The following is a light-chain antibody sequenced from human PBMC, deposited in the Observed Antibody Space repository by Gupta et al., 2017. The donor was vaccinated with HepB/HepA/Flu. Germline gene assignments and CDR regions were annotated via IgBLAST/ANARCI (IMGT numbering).Light chain of an antibody. CDR1: QSVLYSSNNKNY. CDR2: WAS. Sequence: DIVLTQSPDSLAVSPGARATINCKSSQSVLYSSNNKNYLAWYQQKPGQPPKLLIYWASTRESGVPDRFSGSGSGTDFTLTISSLQAEDVAVYYCQQYYSTPRTFGQGTKVEIK. V-gene: IGKV4-1*01. CDR3: QQYYSTPRT. J-gene: IGKJ1*01.